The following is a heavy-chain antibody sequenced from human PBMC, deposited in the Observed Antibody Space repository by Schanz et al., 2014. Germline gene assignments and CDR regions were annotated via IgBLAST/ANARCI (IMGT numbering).Heavy chain of an antibody. CDR2: ISSSGTTI. V-gene: IGHV3-48*01. CDR1: GFAFSSYS. Sequence: QLVGSGGGLIQPGGSLRLSCTASGFAFSSYSMNWVRQAPGKGLEWVSYISSSGTTIYYADSVKGRFTISRDNSKNTLYLQMNSLRAEDTAVYYCAKDPSHGDYDYYFDYWRQGTLVTVSS. D-gene: IGHD3-22*01. CDR3: AKDPSHGDYDYYFDY. J-gene: IGHJ4*02.